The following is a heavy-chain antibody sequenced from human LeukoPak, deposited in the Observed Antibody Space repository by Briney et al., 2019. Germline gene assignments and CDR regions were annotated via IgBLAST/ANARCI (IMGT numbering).Heavy chain of an antibody. V-gene: IGHV1-18*01. CDR3: LRDALRPRLTPDH. J-gene: IGHJ5*02. Sequence: EASVKVSCRASGFTFNTYGISWVRQAPGQGLEWMGWISTYNGDTNYVQNLQGRVTMTTDTSTSTAYMELMSLRSDDTAVYYCLRDALRPRLTPDHWGQGTLVTVSS. CDR1: GFTFNTYG. D-gene: IGHD2-15*01. CDR2: ISTYNGDT.